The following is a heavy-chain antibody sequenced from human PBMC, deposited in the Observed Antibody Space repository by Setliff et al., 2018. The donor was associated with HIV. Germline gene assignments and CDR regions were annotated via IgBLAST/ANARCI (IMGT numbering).Heavy chain of an antibody. Sequence: GSLRLSCAASGFTFDDYTMPWVRQAPGKGLEWVSLISWDGGSTYYADSVKGRFTISRDNSKNSLYLQMNSLRTEDTDLYYCAKDISGAYCGGDCSEYFQHWGQGTLFTVSS. CDR3: AKDISGAYCGGDCSEYFQH. V-gene: IGHV3-43*01. J-gene: IGHJ1*01. CDR2: ISWDGGST. D-gene: IGHD2-21*02. CDR1: GFTFDDYT.